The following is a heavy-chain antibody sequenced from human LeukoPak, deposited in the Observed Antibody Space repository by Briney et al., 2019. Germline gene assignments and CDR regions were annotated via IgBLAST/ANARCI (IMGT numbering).Heavy chain of an antibody. Sequence: ASVKVSRKASGNTFTGYYMHWVRQAPGQGLEWMGWINPNSGGTNYAQKFQGRVTMTRDTSISSAYMELSRLRSDDTAVYYCARRPQYCRGGACYDWGQGTLVTVSS. CDR3: ARRPQYCRGGACYD. CDR1: GNTFTGYY. J-gene: IGHJ4*02. V-gene: IGHV1-2*02. D-gene: IGHD2-15*01. CDR2: INPNSGGT.